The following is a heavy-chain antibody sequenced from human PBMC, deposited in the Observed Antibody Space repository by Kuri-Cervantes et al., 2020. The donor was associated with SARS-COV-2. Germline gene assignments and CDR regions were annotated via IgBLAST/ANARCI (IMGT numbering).Heavy chain of an antibody. Sequence: ASVKVSCKASGYIFTASYMHWVRQAPGQGLEWMGWINPNSGGTNYAQKSQGRVTMTRDTSISTAFMELNRLRSDDTAVYYCARFPPHSTDDPWGQGTLVTVSS. D-gene: IGHD2/OR15-2a*01. V-gene: IGHV1-2*02. CDR1: GYIFTASY. CDR2: INPNSGGT. J-gene: IGHJ5*02. CDR3: ARFPPHSTDDP.